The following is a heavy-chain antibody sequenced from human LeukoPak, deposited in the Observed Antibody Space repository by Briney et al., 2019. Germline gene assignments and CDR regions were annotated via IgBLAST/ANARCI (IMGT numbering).Heavy chain of an antibody. Sequence: ASVKVSCKASGGTFGSYAISWVRQAPGQGLEWMGGIIPIFGTANYAQKFQGRVTITTDESTSTAYMELSSLRSEDTAVYYCARGWGVVPAEDWGQGTLVTVSS. CDR2: IIPIFGTA. CDR1: GGTFGSYA. CDR3: ARGWGVVPAED. D-gene: IGHD2-2*01. J-gene: IGHJ4*02. V-gene: IGHV1-69*05.